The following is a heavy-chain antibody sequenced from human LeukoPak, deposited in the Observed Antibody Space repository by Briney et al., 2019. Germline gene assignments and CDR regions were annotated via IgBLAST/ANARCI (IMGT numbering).Heavy chain of an antibody. J-gene: IGHJ1*01. CDR3: ARVGTAAAGSNAPIQH. D-gene: IGHD6-13*01. CDR2: IIPIFGTA. CDR1: GGTFSSYA. V-gene: IGHV1-69*13. Sequence: SVKVSCKASGGTFSSYAISWVRQAPGQGLEWMGGIIPIFGTANYAQKFQGRVTITADESTSTAYMELSSLRSEDTAVYYCARVGTAAAGSNAPIQHWGQGTLVTVSS.